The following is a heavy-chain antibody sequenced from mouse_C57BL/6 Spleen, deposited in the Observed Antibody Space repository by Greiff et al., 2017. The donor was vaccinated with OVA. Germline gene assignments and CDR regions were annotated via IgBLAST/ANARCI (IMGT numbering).Heavy chain of an antibody. V-gene: IGHV1-53*01. CDR1: GYTFTSYW. CDR3: ARLEGDDYDGAWFAY. D-gene: IGHD2-4*01. J-gene: IGHJ3*01. Sequence: VQLQQPGTELVKPGASVKLSCKASGYTFTSYWMHWVKQRPGQGLEWIGNINPSNGGTNYNEKFKSKATLTVDKSSSTAYMQSSSLTAEDAAVYCCARLEGDDYDGAWFAYWGQGTLVTVSA. CDR2: INPSNGGT.